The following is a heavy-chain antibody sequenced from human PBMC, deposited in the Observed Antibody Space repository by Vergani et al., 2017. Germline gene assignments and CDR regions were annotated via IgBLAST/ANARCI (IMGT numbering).Heavy chain of an antibody. V-gene: IGHV3-21*02. CDR1: GFSFSSYS. D-gene: IGHD2-8*01. J-gene: IGHJ4*02. CDR2: ISGSSSYV. Sequence: EVQLVESGGGLVKPGGSLRLFCAASGFSFSSYSMNWVRQAPGKGLEWVASISGSSSYVFYRDSVEGRFTITRANAKKSVYLQMNSRRAEDTAMYFCARGFCDCTHIRCSPPSYWVQGTQVTVSS. CDR3: ARGFCDCTHIRCSPPSY.